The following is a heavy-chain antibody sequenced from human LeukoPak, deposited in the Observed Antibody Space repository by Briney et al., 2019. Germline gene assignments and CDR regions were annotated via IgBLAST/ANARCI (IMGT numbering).Heavy chain of an antibody. J-gene: IGHJ3*02. CDR1: GYTFTGYY. V-gene: IGHV1-2*04. Sequence: GASVKVSCKASGYTFTGYYMHWVRQAPGQGLEWMGWINPNSGGTNYAQKFQGWVTMTRDTSISTAYMELSRLRSDDTAVYYCARDSHRGYCGGGSCYSDAFDIWGQGTMVTVSS. D-gene: IGHD2-15*01. CDR2: INPNSGGT. CDR3: ARDSHRGYCGGGSCYSDAFDI.